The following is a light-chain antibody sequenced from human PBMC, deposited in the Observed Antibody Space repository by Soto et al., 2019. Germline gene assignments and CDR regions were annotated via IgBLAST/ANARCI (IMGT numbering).Light chain of an antibody. CDR1: QSISSW. CDR2: DAS. V-gene: IGKV1-5*01. CDR3: QQYNSYSAT. J-gene: IGKJ3*01. Sequence: DIQMTQSPSTLSASVGDRVTITCRASQSISSWLAWYQQKPGKAPKLLIYDASSLESGVPSRFSGSGSGTEFTLTISSLQPDDFATYYCQQYNSYSATVGPGPKVDIK.